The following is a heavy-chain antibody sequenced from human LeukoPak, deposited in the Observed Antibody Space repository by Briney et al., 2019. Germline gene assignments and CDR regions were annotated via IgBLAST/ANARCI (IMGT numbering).Heavy chain of an antibody. D-gene: IGHD1-14*01. V-gene: IGHV4-59*01. CDR3: ARVEEAAVGTD. CDR1: GGSISSYY. J-gene: IGHJ4*02. CDR2: IYYSGST. Sequence: PSETLSLTCTVSGGSISSYYWSWIRQPPGKGLEWIGYIYYSGSTNYNLSLKSRVTISVDTSKNQFSLKLSSVTAADTAVYFCARVEEAAVGTDWGQGTLVTVSS.